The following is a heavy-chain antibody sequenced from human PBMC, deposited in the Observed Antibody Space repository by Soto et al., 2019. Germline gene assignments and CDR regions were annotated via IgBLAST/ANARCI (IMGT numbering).Heavy chain of an antibody. V-gene: IGHV1-69*01. CDR2: IIPIFGTA. D-gene: IGHD5-18*01. Sequence: SPVKVYRKTSGGRFSSYAISCVRQAPRQGLERMGGIIPIFGTANYAQKFQGRVTITADESTSTAYMELSSLRSEDTAVYYCASIKDTAMVMSHYYYGMDVWGQGTTVTV. CDR1: GGRFSSYA. J-gene: IGHJ6*02. CDR3: ASIKDTAMVMSHYYYGMDV.